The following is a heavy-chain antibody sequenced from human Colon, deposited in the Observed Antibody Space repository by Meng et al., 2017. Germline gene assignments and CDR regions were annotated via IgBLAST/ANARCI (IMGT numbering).Heavy chain of an antibody. V-gene: IGHV4-4*02. CDR1: GGSVTGSFF. CDR2: IPHRGSS. Sequence: QVPLQESGPGLVRPSETLSLTCTFSGGSVTGSFFWSWIRQSPGKGLEWIGEIPHRGSSAYNPSLKSRVSMSIDKSKNQFSLKLTSVTAADTAVHHCLRGSGGSVWGQGTLVTVSS. CDR3: LRGSGGSV. D-gene: IGHD3-10*01. J-gene: IGHJ1*01.